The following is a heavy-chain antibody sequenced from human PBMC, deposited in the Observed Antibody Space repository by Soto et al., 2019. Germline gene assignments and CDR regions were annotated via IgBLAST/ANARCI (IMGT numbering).Heavy chain of an antibody. J-gene: IGHJ3*01. V-gene: IGHV4-4*02. CDR3: ARDGSKPFDV. CDR1: GGSISSSNW. CDR2: IYHSGST. Sequence: QVQLQESGPGLVKPSGTLSLTCAVSGGSISSSNWWSWVRQPPGKGLEWIGEIYHSGSTNYNPSLQRRVTISVDKSTNQFSLTLSSVPAADTAVYYCARDGSKPFDVWGQGTMVTVSS.